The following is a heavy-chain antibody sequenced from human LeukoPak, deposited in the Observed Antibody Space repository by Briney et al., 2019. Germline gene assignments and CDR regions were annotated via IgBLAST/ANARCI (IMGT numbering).Heavy chain of an antibody. D-gene: IGHD2-15*01. Sequence: SETLSLTCTVSGGSISSSSYYWGWIRQPPGKGLEWIGSIYYIGSTYYNPSLKSRVTISVDTSKNQFSLKLSSVTAADTAVYYCAGDCSSHMDVWGKGTTVTVSS. V-gene: IGHV4-39*01. CDR3: AGDCSSHMDV. CDR2: IYYIGST. J-gene: IGHJ6*03. CDR1: GGSISSSSYY.